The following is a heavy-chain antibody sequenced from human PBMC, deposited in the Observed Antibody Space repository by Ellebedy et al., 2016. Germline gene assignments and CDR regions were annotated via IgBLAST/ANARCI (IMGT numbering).Heavy chain of an antibody. J-gene: IGHJ4*02. CDR2: ISGSSSTI. V-gene: IGHV3-11*01. Sequence: GESLKISCATSGFAFSEFYMSWVRQAPGKGLEWVSYISGSSSTIYYADSVKGRFTVSRDNAKNSLYLQMNSLRAEDTAVYYCAGKGGNSAAFDYWGQGILVIVSS. D-gene: IGHD4-23*01. CDR1: GFAFSEFY. CDR3: AGKGGNSAAFDY.